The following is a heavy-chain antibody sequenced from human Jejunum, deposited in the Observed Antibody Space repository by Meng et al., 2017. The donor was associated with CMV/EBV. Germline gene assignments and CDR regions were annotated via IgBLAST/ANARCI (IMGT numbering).Heavy chain of an antibody. Sequence: CGGSGCTFSDYSMNWVRQAPGKGLEWVSSISSSATYTYYADSVRGRFTISRDNAQNAVYLQMNSLRAEDTAVYYCTRRGIQLWSFDYWSQGTLVTVSS. CDR2: ISSSATYT. CDR1: GCTFSDYS. CDR3: TRRGIQLWSFDY. J-gene: IGHJ4*02. D-gene: IGHD5-18*01. V-gene: IGHV3-21*01.